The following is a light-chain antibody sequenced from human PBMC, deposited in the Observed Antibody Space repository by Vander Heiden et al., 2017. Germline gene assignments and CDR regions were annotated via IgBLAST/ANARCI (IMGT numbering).Light chain of an antibody. CDR2: EVS. Sequence: DIVMTQTPLSLSVTPGHPASISCRSSQSLLHSDAKSYLDWYLQKPGQPPQLLIYEVSNRVCGVPDRFSGSGSGTDFTLKISRLEAEDVGVYYCMQSIHLPRTFGQGTKVEIK. CDR3: MQSIHLPRT. V-gene: IGKV2D-29*01. J-gene: IGKJ1*01. CDR1: QSLLHSDAKSY.